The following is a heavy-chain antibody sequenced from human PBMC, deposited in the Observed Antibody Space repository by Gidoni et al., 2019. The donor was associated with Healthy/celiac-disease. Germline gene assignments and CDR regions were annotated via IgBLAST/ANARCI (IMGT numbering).Heavy chain of an antibody. D-gene: IGHD2-2*01. CDR1: SGYY. J-gene: IGHJ5*02. Sequence: SGYYWSWIRQPPGKGLEWIGEINHSGSTNYNPSLKSRVTISVDTSKNQFSLKLSSVTAADTAVYYCAREKGLGVVPAARISWFDPWGQGTLVTVSS. CDR2: INHSGST. CDR3: AREKGLGVVPAARISWFDP. V-gene: IGHV4-34*01.